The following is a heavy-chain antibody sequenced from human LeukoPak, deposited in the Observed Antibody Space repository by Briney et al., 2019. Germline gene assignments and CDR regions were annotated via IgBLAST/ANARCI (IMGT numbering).Heavy chain of an antibody. V-gene: IGHV3-48*01. J-gene: IGHJ4*02. CDR3: ARDHNYAFDN. Sequence: GGSLRLFCTASGFPFIEYSMNWVRQAPGKGLEWISYIGIDSGNTKYADSVRGRFTISADKAKNSLYLQMNSLRVEDTAVYYCARDHNYAFDNWGQGTLVSVAS. CDR2: IGIDSGNT. D-gene: IGHD1-1*01. CDR1: GFPFIEYS.